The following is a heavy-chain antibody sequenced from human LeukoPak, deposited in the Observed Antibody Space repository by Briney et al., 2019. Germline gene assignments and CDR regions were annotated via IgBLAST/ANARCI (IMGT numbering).Heavy chain of an antibody. J-gene: IGHJ4*02. D-gene: IGHD3-22*01. CDR1: GLSLNTRGVG. CDR2: IYWDDDK. V-gene: IGHV2-5*02. CDR3: ARRKNYLDSSVFDN. Sequence: SGPTLVNATQTLTLTCTFSGLSLNTRGVGVGWIRQPPGRALEWLALIYWDDDKRYSPSLKSRLTITKDTSKNQVVLTMTNMDPVDTATYYCARRKNYLDSSVFDNWGQGTLVTVSS.